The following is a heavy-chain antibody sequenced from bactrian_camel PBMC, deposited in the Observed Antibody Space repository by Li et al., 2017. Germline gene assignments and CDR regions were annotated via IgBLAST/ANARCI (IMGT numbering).Heavy chain of an antibody. Sequence: HVQLVESGGGSVQAGGSLRLSCTGSGYTYTDYCMAWFRQAPGKEREGVATISGTGAVITYYPDSVKGRFTISRDNAKNTLYLQMNSLKTEDTAMYYCAAKWSIGGRWSDQNMWNYWGQ. V-gene: IGHV3S1*01. D-gene: IGHD2*01. CDR2: ISGTGAVIT. J-gene: IGHJ4*01. CDR1: GYTYTDYC. CDR3: AAKWSIGGRWSDQNMWNY.